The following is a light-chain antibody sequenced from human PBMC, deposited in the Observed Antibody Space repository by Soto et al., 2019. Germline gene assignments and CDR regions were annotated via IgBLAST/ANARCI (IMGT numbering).Light chain of an antibody. Sequence: EIVLTQSPGTLSLSPGERATLFCRASQSVSSSFLAWYQQKPGQAPRLLIYGASSRATGIPDRFSGSGSGSDFTLTISRLEPEDFAVYYCQQYGSSPVTFGQGTKVEIK. CDR2: GAS. CDR1: QSVSSSF. J-gene: IGKJ1*01. CDR3: QQYGSSPVT. V-gene: IGKV3-20*01.